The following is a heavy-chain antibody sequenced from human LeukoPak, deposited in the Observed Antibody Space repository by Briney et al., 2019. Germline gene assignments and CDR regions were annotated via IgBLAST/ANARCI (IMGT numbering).Heavy chain of an antibody. J-gene: IGHJ4*02. CDR3: AREEESSSWYAVDY. CDR1: GGSISSGDYY. V-gene: IGHV4-30-4*01. CDR2: IYYSGST. Sequence: SETLSLTCTVSGGSISSGDYYWSWIRQPPGKGLEWLGYIYYSGSTYYNPSLKSRVTISVDTSKNQFSLKLSSVTAADTAVYYCAREEESSSWYAVDYWGQGTLVTVSS. D-gene: IGHD6-13*01.